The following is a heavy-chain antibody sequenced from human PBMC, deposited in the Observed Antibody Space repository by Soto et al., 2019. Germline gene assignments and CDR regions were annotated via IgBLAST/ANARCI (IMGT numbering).Heavy chain of an antibody. D-gene: IGHD3-22*01. V-gene: IGHV1-69*02. CDR1: GGPYSKYS. CDR3: ERSLLGDHYDSDGLDS. Sequence: QVQLVQSGTEVKKPGSSVTVSCKASGGPYSKYSISWVRQAPGQGLEWMGRIIPIFDMTTYAQKFQGRVTITADKSTSTVYMDLSSLRSEDTAVYYCERSLLGDHYDSDGLDSWGQGTLVSVSS. CDR2: IIPIFDMT. J-gene: IGHJ4*02.